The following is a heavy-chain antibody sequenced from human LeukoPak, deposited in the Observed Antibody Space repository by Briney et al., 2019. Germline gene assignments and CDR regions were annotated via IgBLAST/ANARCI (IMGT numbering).Heavy chain of an antibody. CDR1: GYTFTNFG. V-gene: IGHV1-18*01. CDR2: ISVYNGNT. J-gene: IGHJ3*02. CDR3: ARAGGWAREDYKADAFDI. Sequence: ASVKVSCKASGYTFTNFGISWVRQAPGQGLEWMGWISVYNGNTNYAQKVQDRVTMTTDTSTSTAYMELRSLRSGDTAVYYCARAGGWAREDYKADAFDIWGQGTMVTVSS. D-gene: IGHD6-19*01.